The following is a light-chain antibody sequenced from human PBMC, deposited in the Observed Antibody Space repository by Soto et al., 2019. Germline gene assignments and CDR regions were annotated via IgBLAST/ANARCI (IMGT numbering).Light chain of an antibody. CDR2: EVS. Sequence: QSALTQPASVSGSPGQSITISCTGTSSDVGGYNYVSWYQQHPGKAPKLMIYEVSSRPSGVSNRFSGSKSGNTASLTISGLQAEDEADYYCSSYTSSSTDVVFGGGTKLTVL. CDR3: SSYTSSSTDVV. CDR1: SSDVGGYNY. J-gene: IGLJ2*01. V-gene: IGLV2-14*01.